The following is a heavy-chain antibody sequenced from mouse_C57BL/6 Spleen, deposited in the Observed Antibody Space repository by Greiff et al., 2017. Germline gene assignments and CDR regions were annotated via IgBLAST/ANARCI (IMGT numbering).Heavy chain of an antibody. CDR1: GYTFTDYN. Sequence: VQLQQSGPELVKPGASVKIPCKASGYTFTDYNMDWVKQSHGKSLEWIGDINPNNGGTIYNQKFKGKATLTVDKSSSTAYMELRGLTSEDTAVYYCARSRGGSKSVYFGYWGQGTTRTVSS. J-gene: IGHJ2*01. CDR2: INPNNGGT. V-gene: IGHV1-18*01. CDR3: ARSRGGSKSVYFGY.